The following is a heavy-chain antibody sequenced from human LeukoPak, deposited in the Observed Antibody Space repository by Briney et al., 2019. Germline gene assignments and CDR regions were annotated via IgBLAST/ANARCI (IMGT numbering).Heavy chain of an antibody. V-gene: IGHV3-21*01. CDR3: ARGGSGYSSSWSLRY. CDR2: ISMSSTYI. CDR1: GFTFFTYN. D-gene: IGHD6-13*01. Sequence: GGSLRLSCAASGFTFFTYNMNWVRQAPGKGLEWVSSISMSSTYIYYADSVKGRFTISRDNAKNSLYLQMNSLRAEDTAVYYCARGGSGYSSSWSLRYWGQGTLVTVSS. J-gene: IGHJ4*02.